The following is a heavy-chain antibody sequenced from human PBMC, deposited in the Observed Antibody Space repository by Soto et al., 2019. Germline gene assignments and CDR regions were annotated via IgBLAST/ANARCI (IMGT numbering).Heavy chain of an antibody. CDR3: AKLRDVEVFDY. J-gene: IGHJ4*02. D-gene: IGHD3-3*01. Sequence: EVQLLESGGGLVQPGGSLRLSCAASGFTFSSYAMSWVGQAPGKGLEWVSAFSGRGGSTYYADSVKGRFTISRDNSKNTLYLQMNSLGAEDTAVYYCAKLRDVEVFDYWGQGTLVTVSS. CDR1: GFTFSSYA. V-gene: IGHV3-23*01. CDR2: FSGRGGST.